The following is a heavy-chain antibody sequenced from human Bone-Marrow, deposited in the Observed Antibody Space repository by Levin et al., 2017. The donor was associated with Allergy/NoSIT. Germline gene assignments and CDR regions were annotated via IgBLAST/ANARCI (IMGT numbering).Heavy chain of an antibody. Sequence: GESLKISCKGSGYSFTNYWISWVRQMPGKGLEWMGRIDPSDSYTNYSPSFQGHVTISADKSISTAYLQWSSLKASDTAMYYCARQEALGYCSGGRCQKVGNYWGQGTLVTVSS. J-gene: IGHJ4*02. CDR3: ARQEALGYCSGGRCQKVGNY. D-gene: IGHD2-15*01. CDR1: GYSFTNYW. V-gene: IGHV5-10-1*01. CDR2: IDPSDSYT.